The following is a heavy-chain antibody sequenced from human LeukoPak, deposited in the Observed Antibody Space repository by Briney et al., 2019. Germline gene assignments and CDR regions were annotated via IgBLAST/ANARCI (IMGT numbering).Heavy chain of an antibody. V-gene: IGHV1-69*13. CDR2: IIPIFGIA. Sequence: SVTVSCKASGGTFSSYAISWVRQAPGQGLEWMGRIIPIFGIANYARKFQGRVTITADESTSTAYMELSSLRSEDTAVYYCARDRTSGWYHFDFDYWGQGTLVTVSS. CDR3: ARDRTSGWYHFDFDY. J-gene: IGHJ4*02. CDR1: GGTFSSYA. D-gene: IGHD6-19*01.